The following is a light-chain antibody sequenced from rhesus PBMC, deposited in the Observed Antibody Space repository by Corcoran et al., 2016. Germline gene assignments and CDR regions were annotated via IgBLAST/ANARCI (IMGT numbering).Light chain of an antibody. CDR2: DSY. Sequence: DIQMTQSPSSLSASVGDTVTITCRASQGISNFLNWFQQKPGKAPKLLIYDSYSLESGVPSSLSGSGSGTDFPLTIRSLQPEDFAAYYCLQHNTYPYSFGQGTKVEIK. CDR1: QGISNF. J-gene: IGKJ2*01. V-gene: IGKV1-28*03. CDR3: LQHNTYPYS.